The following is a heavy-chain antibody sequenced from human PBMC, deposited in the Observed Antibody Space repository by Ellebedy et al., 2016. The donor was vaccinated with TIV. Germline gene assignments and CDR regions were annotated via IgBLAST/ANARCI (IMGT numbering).Heavy chain of an antibody. CDR2: NNPNSGGT. V-gene: IGHV1-2*02. J-gene: IGHJ1*01. CDR1: GYTFTGYY. Sequence: AASVKVSCKASGYTFTGYYIHWVRQAPGQGLEWMGGNNPNSGGTKYAQKFQGRVTMTRDTSINTAFIELSSLRSDDTAVYYCARDFGGYSGYEKYFQHWGQGSLVTVSS. D-gene: IGHD5-12*01. CDR3: ARDFGGYSGYEKYFQH.